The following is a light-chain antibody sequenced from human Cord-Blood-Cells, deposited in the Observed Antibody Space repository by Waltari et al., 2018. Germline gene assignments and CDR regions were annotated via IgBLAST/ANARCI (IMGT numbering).Light chain of an antibody. V-gene: IGLV3-25*03. J-gene: IGLJ2*01. CDR3: QSADSSGTYVV. CDR1: ALPKQT. Sequence: SYELPQPPSVSVSPGQPARITCPGDALPKQTPYWYQQKPGQAPVLVIYKDSERPSGIPERFSGSSSGTTVTLTISGVQAEDEADYYCQSADSSGTYVVFGGGTKLTVL. CDR2: KDS.